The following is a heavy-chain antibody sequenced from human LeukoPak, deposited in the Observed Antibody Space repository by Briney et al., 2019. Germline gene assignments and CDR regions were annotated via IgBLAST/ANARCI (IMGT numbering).Heavy chain of an antibody. V-gene: IGHV3-21*01. CDR1: GFTFSSYS. CDR3: ARSIAAVGKGGDY. J-gene: IGHJ4*02. CDR2: ISSSSSYI. Sequence: GGSLRLSCAASGFTFSSYSMNWVRQAPGKGLEWVSSISSSSSYIYYADSVKGRFTISRDNAKNSLYLQMNSLRAEDTAVYYCARSIAAVGKGGDYWGQGTLVTVSS. D-gene: IGHD6-13*01.